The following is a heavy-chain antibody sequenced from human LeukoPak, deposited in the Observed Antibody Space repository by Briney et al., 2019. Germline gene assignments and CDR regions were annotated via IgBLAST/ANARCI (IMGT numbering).Heavy chain of an antibody. J-gene: IGHJ4*02. CDR2: IHWNSGYI. CDR3: VRAVEYYYDSSGYAVDY. Sequence: GGSLRLSCAASGFSLDGYAIHWVRQTPGKGLEGVLGIHWNSGYIAYGESARGRFTISRDNAKSSVYLQMNSLRAEDTAVYYCVRAVEYYYDSSGYAVDYWGQGTLVTVSS. CDR1: GFSLDGYA. D-gene: IGHD3-22*01. V-gene: IGHV3-9*01.